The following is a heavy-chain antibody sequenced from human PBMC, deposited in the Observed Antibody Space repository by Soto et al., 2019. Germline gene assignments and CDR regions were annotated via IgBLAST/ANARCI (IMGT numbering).Heavy chain of an antibody. D-gene: IGHD2-15*01. CDR1: GYTFTSYG. J-gene: IGHJ6*02. CDR2: ISAYNGNT. CDR3: ARSYCSGGSCYSSYYYYGMDV. V-gene: IGHV1-18*01. Sequence: GASVKVSCKASGYTFTSYGISWVRQAPGQGLEWMGWISAYNGNTNYAQKLQGRVTMTTDTSTSTAYMELRSLRSDDTAVYYCARSYCSGGSCYSSYYYYGMDVWGQGTTVTVSS.